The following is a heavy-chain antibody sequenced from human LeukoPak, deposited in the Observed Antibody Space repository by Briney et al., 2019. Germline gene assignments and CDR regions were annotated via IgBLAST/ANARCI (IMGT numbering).Heavy chain of an antibody. Sequence: SETLSLTCAVYGRSFSGYYWGWIRQPPGKGLEWLATIYYSGSTYYNPSLKSRVTISVDTSKNQFSLKLTSVTAADTAVYYCARDLGDYDDAFDIWGQGTMVTVSS. V-gene: IGHV4-34*01. D-gene: IGHD4-17*01. CDR3: ARDLGDYDDAFDI. J-gene: IGHJ3*02. CDR1: GRSFSGYY. CDR2: IYYSGST.